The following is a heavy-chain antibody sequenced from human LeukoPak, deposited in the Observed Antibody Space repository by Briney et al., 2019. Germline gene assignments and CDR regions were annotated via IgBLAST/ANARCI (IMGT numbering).Heavy chain of an antibody. Sequence: ASVKVSCKPSGYTFTGYYLHWVRQAPGQGPEWMGWINPNTGPTMYAQKFQGRVTMTRDTSVSTGYMELRSLTSDDSAVYYCARDRVGSGWPRPYYFEFWGQGTLVTVSS. J-gene: IGHJ4*02. CDR1: GYTFTGYY. V-gene: IGHV1-2*02. CDR3: ARDRVGSGWPRPYYFEF. CDR2: INPNTGPT. D-gene: IGHD6-19*01.